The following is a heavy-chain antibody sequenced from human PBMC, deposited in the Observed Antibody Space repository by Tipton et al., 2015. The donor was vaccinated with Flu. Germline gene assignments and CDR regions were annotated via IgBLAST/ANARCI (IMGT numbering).Heavy chain of an antibody. CDR3: ARGRLVAFRLYFDY. V-gene: IGHV4-4*07. CDR1: GGSINSYY. Sequence: TLSLTCTVSGGSINSYYWGWIRQPAGKGLEWIGRIYTSGSTNYNPSLKSRVTMSVDTSKNQFSLKLSSVTAADTAVYYCARGRLVAFRLYFDYWGQGTLVTVSS. CDR2: IYTSGST. D-gene: IGHD5-12*01. J-gene: IGHJ4*02.